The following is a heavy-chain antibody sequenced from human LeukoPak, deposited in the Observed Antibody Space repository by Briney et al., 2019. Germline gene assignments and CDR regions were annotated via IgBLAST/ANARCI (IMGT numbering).Heavy chain of an antibody. J-gene: IGHJ4*02. Sequence: GGSLRLSCAASGFTVSSNYMNWVRQAPGKGLEWVSRISSSGVRTDYADSVKGRFTISRDNSKNTMYLQMNSLRAEDTALYYCAKERYCSGGTCSGDFDYWGQGTLVTVSS. CDR2: ISSSGVRT. D-gene: IGHD2-15*01. V-gene: IGHV3-23*01. CDR1: GFTVSSNY. CDR3: AKERYCSGGTCSGDFDY.